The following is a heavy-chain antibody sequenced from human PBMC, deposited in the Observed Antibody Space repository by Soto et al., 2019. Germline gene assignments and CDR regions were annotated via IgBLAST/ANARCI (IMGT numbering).Heavy chain of an antibody. D-gene: IGHD3-3*01. CDR3: AHRVLRTFFGMATTTAIDFDC. J-gene: IGHJ4*02. Sequence: QITLNESGPTQVKPRQTLTLTCTFSGFSLTTRGVGVGWIRQSPGKAPEWLALIYWDDDKRYSPSLKRRLTITNDTPKIQVVLTMAALDPADTATYYSAHRVLRTFFGMATTTAIDFDCWGPGTPIAVSS. V-gene: IGHV2-5*02. CDR2: IYWDDDK. CDR1: GFSLTTRGVG.